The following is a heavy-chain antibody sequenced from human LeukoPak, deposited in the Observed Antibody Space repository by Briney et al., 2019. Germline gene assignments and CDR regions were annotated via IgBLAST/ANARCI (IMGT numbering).Heavy chain of an antibody. Sequence: SATLSLTCAVSGGSFSGYYWSWIRQPPGKGLEWIGEINHSGSTNYNPSLKSRVTISVDTSKNQFSLKLSSVTAADTAVYYCARGILGGSSGYYFDYWGQGTLVTVSS. V-gene: IGHV4-34*01. CDR2: INHSGST. CDR1: GGSFSGYY. CDR3: ARGILGGSSGYYFDY. J-gene: IGHJ4*02. D-gene: IGHD3-22*01.